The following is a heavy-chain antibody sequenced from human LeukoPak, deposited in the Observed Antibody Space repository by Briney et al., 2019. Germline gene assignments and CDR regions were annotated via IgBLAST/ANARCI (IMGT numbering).Heavy chain of an antibody. J-gene: IGHJ4*02. V-gene: IGHV3-13*01. D-gene: IGHD3-22*01. CDR2: IGTAGDT. CDR3: ARSSGYYYDFDY. CDR1: GFTFSSYD. Sequence: GGSLRLSCAASGFTFSSYDMHWVRQATGEGLEWVSAIGTAGDTYYPGSVKGRFTISRENAKNSLYLQMNSLRAGDTAVYYCARSSGYYYDFDYWGQGTLVTVSS.